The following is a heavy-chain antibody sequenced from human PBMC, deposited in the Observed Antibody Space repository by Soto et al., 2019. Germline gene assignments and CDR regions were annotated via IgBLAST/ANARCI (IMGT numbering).Heavy chain of an antibody. CDR1: GFTFSSYG. CDR3: ARGYSSGWYSLDY. CDR2: IWYDGSNK. V-gene: IGHV3-33*01. D-gene: IGHD6-19*01. J-gene: IGHJ4*02. Sequence: VQLVESGGGVVQAGRSLRLSCAASGFTFSSYGMHWVRQAPGKGLEWVAVIWYDGSNKYYADSVKGRFTISRDNSKNTLYLQMNSLRAEDTAVFYCARGYSSGWYSLDYWGQGTLVTVSS.